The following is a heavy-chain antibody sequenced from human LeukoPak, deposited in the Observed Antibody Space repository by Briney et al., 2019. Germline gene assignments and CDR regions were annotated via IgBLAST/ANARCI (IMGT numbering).Heavy chain of an antibody. CDR3: ATPAAGTNYYYGMDV. CDR2: ISSSSSTI. V-gene: IGHV3-48*01. CDR1: GFTFSSYS. D-gene: IGHD6-13*01. J-gene: IGHJ6*02. Sequence: PGGSLRLSCAASGFTFSSYSMNWVRQAPGKGLEWVSYISSSSSTIYYADSVKGRFTISRDNAKNSLYLQMNSLRAEDTAVYYCATPAAGTNYYYGMDVWGQGTTVTVSS.